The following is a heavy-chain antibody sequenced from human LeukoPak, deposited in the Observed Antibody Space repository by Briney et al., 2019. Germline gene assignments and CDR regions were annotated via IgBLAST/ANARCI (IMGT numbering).Heavy chain of an antibody. Sequence: SETLSLSCTVPRGSISRSSNYWGWIRLHPGNGLGWHGSVYFSGSTYYNPSLKSRVTISVDTSKNQFSLKLSSVTAADTAVYYCARDLGGGDLYAFDIWGQGTMVTVSS. CDR3: ARDLGGGDLYAFDI. V-gene: IGHV4-39*07. CDR1: RGSISRSSNY. CDR2: VYFSGST. D-gene: IGHD2-21*02. J-gene: IGHJ3*02.